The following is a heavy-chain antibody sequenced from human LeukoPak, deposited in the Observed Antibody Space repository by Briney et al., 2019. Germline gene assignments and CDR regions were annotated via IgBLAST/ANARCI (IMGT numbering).Heavy chain of an antibody. D-gene: IGHD6-19*01. Sequence: GESLRLSCAASGFTFSSFSINWVRQAPGKGLEWVSSISSGSRYIYYADSVKGRFTISRDNAKNSLYLQMNSLRAEDTAVYYCATDVRDEYSSGWYPIGYWGQGTLVTVSS. CDR2: ISSGSRYI. J-gene: IGHJ4*02. CDR3: ATDVRDEYSSGWYPIGY. CDR1: GFTFSSFS. V-gene: IGHV3-21*01.